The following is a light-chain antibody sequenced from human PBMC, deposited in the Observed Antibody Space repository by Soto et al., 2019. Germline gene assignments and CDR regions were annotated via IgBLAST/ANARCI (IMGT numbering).Light chain of an antibody. CDR2: GTN. V-gene: IGLV8-61*01. CDR1: SGSVSTSYY. CDR3: ALYMGSAIWV. J-gene: IGLJ3*02. Sequence: QAVVTQEPSFSVSPGGTVTLTCGLSSGSVSTSYYPSWYQQTPGQAPRTLIYGTNTRSSGVPDRFSGSILGNKAALTITGAQADDESDYYCALYMGSAIWVFGGGTKVTVL.